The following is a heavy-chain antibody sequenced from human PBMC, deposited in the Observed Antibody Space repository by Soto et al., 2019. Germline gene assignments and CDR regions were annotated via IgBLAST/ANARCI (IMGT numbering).Heavy chain of an antibody. V-gene: IGHV3-23*01. CDR1: GFTFSSYA. D-gene: IGHD1-26*01. Sequence: HPGGSLRLSCAASGFTFSSYAMSWVRQAPGKGLEWVSTISGSGGSTYYADSVKGRFTISRDNSKNTLYLQMSSLRVEDTAVYYCAQVRTWEGSDSWGQGTLVTVSS. CDR2: ISGSGGST. J-gene: IGHJ4*02. CDR3: AQVRTWEGSDS.